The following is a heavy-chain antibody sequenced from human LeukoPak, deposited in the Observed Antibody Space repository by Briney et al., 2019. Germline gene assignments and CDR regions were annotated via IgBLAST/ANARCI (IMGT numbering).Heavy chain of an antibody. D-gene: IGHD2-8*01. CDR3: ARSDIVLMVYAIAPFDY. CDR1: GDTFSSYA. Sequence: GASVKVSCKASGDTFSSYAISWVRQAPGQGLEWMGRIIPIFGIANYAQKFQGRVTITADKSTSTAYMELSSLRSEDTAVYYCARSDIVLMVYAIAPFDYWGQGTLVTVSS. CDR2: IIPIFGIA. V-gene: IGHV1-69*04. J-gene: IGHJ4*02.